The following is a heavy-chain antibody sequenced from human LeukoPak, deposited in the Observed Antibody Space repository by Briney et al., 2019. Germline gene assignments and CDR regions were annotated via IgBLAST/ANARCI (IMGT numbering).Heavy chain of an antibody. Sequence: ASVTVSCKASGYTFNNHYMYWVRQAPGQGLEWMGVFNPSGGSTSYAQKFQGRVTMTRDTSTRTVYMEVNSLRSEDTAVYYCARQGTYSSAIGMGYWGQGTLVTVSS. J-gene: IGHJ4*02. CDR3: ARQGTYSSAIGMGY. CDR1: GYTFNNHY. CDR2: FNPSGGST. D-gene: IGHD6-19*01. V-gene: IGHV1-46*02.